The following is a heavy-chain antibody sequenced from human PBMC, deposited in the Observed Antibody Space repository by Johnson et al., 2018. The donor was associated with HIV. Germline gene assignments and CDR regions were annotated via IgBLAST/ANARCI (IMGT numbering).Heavy chain of an antibody. D-gene: IGHD1-26*01. CDR1: GFTFSNYA. CDR2: ISYDGSNK. Sequence: QVQLVESGGGVVQPGRSLRLSCAASGFTFSNYAMHWVRQAPGKGLEWVAVISYDGSNKYFADSVKGRFTISRDNSKNTLYLQMNSLRAEDTAVYYCARVATHAFDIWGQGTMVTVSS. CDR3: ARVATHAFDI. V-gene: IGHV3-30*04. J-gene: IGHJ3*02.